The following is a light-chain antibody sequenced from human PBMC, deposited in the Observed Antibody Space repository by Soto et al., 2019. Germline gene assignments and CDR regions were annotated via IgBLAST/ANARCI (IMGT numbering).Light chain of an antibody. CDR2: GTS. Sequence: EIVLTQSPGTLSLSPGESSPLSCRASQSVSSSYLAWYQHKPGQAPRLLISGTSSRATGISDRFSGSGTGTDFTLTISRLEPEDFAVYYCQQYGTTPWTVGQGTKVDIK. CDR3: QQYGTTPWT. J-gene: IGKJ1*01. V-gene: IGKV3-20*01. CDR1: QSVSSSY.